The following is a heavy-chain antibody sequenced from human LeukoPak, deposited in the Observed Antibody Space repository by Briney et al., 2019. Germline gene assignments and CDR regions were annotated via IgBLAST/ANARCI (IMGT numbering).Heavy chain of an antibody. D-gene: IGHD3-16*01. CDR3: ARSPSVLLRSRGKYYFDY. CDR2: MNPNSGNT. Sequence: ASVKVSCKASGYTFTSYDINWVRQATGQGLEWMGWMNPNSGNTGYAQKFQGRVTMTRNTSISTAYMELSSLRSEDTAVYYCARSPSVLLRSRGKYYFDYWGQGTLVTVSS. CDR1: GYTFTSYD. J-gene: IGHJ4*02. V-gene: IGHV1-8*01.